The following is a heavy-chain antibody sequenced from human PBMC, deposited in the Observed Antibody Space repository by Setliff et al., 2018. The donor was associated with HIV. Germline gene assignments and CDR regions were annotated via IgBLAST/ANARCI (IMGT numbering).Heavy chain of an antibody. CDR3: AKDRTVVVITIFDY. V-gene: IGHV3-23*01. CDR2: ITGSSTT. D-gene: IGHD3-22*01. Sequence: GGSLRLSCAASELTFSNYAMTWVRQAPGKGLEWLSYITGSSTTYYADSVKGRFTISRDNSKNTLYLQMNSLRAEDTAVYYCAKDRTVVVITIFDYWGQGTLVTVSS. CDR1: ELTFSNYA. J-gene: IGHJ4*02.